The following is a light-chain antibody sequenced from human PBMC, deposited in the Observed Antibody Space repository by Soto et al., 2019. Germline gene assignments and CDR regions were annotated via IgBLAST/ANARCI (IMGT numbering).Light chain of an antibody. Sequence: QSALTQPASVSGSPGQSITFSCTGTSSDVGRYKYVSWYQQHPGKAPKLMIFEVSNRPSGVSNRFSGSKSGNTASLTISGLQAEDEADYCCSSYTTSSTLVFGGGTKVTVL. CDR3: SSYTTSSTLV. J-gene: IGLJ2*01. CDR1: SSDVGRYKY. V-gene: IGLV2-14*01. CDR2: EVS.